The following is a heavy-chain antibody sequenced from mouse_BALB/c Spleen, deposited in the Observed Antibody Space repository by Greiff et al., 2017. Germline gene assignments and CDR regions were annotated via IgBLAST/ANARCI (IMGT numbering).Heavy chain of an antibody. CDR3: ARDGLPFDY. Sequence: EVQRVESGGGLVQPGGSLKLSCAASGFTFSSYGMSWVRQTPDKRLELVATINSNGGSTYYPDSVKGRFTISRDNAKNTLYLQMSSLKSEDTAMYYCARDGLPFDYWGQGTTLTVSS. V-gene: IGHV5-6-3*01. CDR2: INSNGGST. J-gene: IGHJ2*01. CDR1: GFTFSSYG.